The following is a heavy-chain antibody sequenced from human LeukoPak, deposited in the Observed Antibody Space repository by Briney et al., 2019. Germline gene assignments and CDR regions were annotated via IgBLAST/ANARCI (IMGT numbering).Heavy chain of an antibody. CDR3: ARDRGYSYGLDYYYGMDV. Sequence: GGSLRLSCAASGFTFDDYAMHWVRQAPGKGLEWVSAISGSGGSTYYADSVKGRFTISRDNAKNSLYLQMNSLRAEDTAVYYCARDRGYSYGLDYYYGMDVWGQGTTVTVSS. V-gene: IGHV3-9*01. J-gene: IGHJ6*02. D-gene: IGHD5-18*01. CDR1: GFTFDDYA. CDR2: ISGSGGST.